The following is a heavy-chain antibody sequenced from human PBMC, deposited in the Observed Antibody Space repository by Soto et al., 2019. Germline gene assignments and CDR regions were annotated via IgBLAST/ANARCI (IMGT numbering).Heavy chain of an antibody. Sequence: PGGSLRLSCAASGFTFSNYAMSWVRQAPGRGLEWVSAISDSGGNTNYVDSVKGRFTISRDNSKNTLYLQMNRLRAEDTAVYYCAKDRIPGWYTDFDYWGQGTLVTVS. CDR1: GFTFSNYA. CDR3: AKDRIPGWYTDFDY. CDR2: ISDSGGNT. J-gene: IGHJ4*02. V-gene: IGHV3-23*01. D-gene: IGHD6-19*01.